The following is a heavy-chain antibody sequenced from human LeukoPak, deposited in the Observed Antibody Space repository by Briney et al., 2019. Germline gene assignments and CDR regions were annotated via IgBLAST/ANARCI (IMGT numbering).Heavy chain of an antibody. Sequence: GGSLRLSCAASGFTFSSYAMHWVRQAPGKGLEWVAVISYDGSNKYYADSAKGRFTISRDNSKNTLYLQMNSLRAEDTAVYYCARDVLRYFDWLLPDYWGQGTLVTVSS. CDR2: ISYDGSNK. D-gene: IGHD3-9*01. CDR1: GFTFSSYA. V-gene: IGHV3-30-3*01. J-gene: IGHJ4*02. CDR3: ARDVLRYFDWLLPDY.